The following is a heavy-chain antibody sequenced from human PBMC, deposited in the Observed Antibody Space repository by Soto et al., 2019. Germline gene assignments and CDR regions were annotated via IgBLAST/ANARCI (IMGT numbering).Heavy chain of an antibody. Sequence: ASVKVSCKASGYTFTSYYMHWVRQAPGQGLEWMGIINPSGGSTSYAQKFQGRVTMTRDTSTSTVYMELSSLRSEDTAVYYCARDPKIRYYDSSGYYPDYWGQGTLVTVSS. CDR3: ARDPKIRYYDSSGYYPDY. J-gene: IGHJ4*02. D-gene: IGHD3-22*01. CDR2: INPSGGST. CDR1: GYTFTSYY. V-gene: IGHV1-46*03.